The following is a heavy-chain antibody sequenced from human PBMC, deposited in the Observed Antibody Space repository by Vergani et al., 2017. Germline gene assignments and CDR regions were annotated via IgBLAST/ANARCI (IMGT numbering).Heavy chain of an antibody. Sequence: QVQLQESGPGLVKPSQTLSLTCSVSGGSISSGSYYWMWIRQPAGKGLEWIGRMYTNGDTNYNPTLKSRVTISGDTSKNQFFLKLSSVTAADTAVYYCARHDSGHYDSSYYGLDVWGQGTTVTVSS. V-gene: IGHV4-61*02. D-gene: IGHD3-16*01. CDR1: GGSISSGSYY. CDR2: MYTNGDT. J-gene: IGHJ6*02. CDR3: ARHDSGHYDSSYYGLDV.